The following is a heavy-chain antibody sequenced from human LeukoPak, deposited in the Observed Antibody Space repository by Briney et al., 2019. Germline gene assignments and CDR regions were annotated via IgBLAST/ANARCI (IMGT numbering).Heavy chain of an antibody. CDR1: GFTFSDYY. J-gene: IGHJ4*02. CDR2: IKQDGSEK. Sequence: GGSLRLSCAASGFTFSDYYMSWIRQAPGKGLEWVANIKQDGSEKYYVDSVKGRFTISRDNAKNSLYLQMNSLRAEGTAVYYCARDQRYCSSSSCPWEPFDYWGQGTLVTVSS. CDR3: ARDQRYCSSSSCPWEPFDY. D-gene: IGHD2-2*01. V-gene: IGHV3-7*05.